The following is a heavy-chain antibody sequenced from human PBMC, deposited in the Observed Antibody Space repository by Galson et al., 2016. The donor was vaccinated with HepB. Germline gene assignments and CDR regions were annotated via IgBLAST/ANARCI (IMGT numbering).Heavy chain of an antibody. CDR3: ATVARRTTSARGGWFDP. CDR2: IYSGDSA. CDR1: GFTVTSNY. V-gene: IGHV3-53*01. D-gene: IGHD1-7*01. Sequence: SLRLSCAASGFTVTSNYMTWVRQAPGKGLEWVSVIYSGDSAFYADSVKGRFTISRDNTMNTVYLQMNSLRVEDTAVYYCATVARRTTSARGGWFDPWGQGTLVTVSS. J-gene: IGHJ5*02.